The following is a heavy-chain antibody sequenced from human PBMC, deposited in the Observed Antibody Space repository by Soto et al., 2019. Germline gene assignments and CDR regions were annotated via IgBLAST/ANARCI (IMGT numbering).Heavy chain of an antibody. V-gene: IGHV3-30-3*01. J-gene: IGHJ4*02. CDR2: ISYDGSNK. CDR3: ARDSSLAYCGGDCYSDGGY. CDR1: GFTFSSYA. Sequence: PGGSLRLSCAASGFTFSSYAMHWVRQAPGKGLEWVAVISYDGSNKYYADSVKGRFTISRDNSKNTLYLQMNSLRAEDTAVYYCARDSSLAYCGGDCYSDGGYWGQGTLVTVSS. D-gene: IGHD2-21*02.